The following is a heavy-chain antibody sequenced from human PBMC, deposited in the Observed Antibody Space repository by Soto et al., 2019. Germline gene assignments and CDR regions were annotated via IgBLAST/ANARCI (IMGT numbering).Heavy chain of an antibody. J-gene: IGHJ4*02. CDR2: IYHSGIT. CDR3: ARDGIGWEFPFDH. Sequence: QVQLQESGPGLMKPSETLSLTCTVSGDSVNNDAYYWSWIRQPPGKGLEWIGYIYHSGITYYNPSRRSRVIMSIDMSENQFSLRLISVSAADTAVYYCARDGIGWEFPFDHWGQGTLVNVSS. V-gene: IGHV4-61*08. D-gene: IGHD1-26*01. CDR1: GDSVNNDAYY.